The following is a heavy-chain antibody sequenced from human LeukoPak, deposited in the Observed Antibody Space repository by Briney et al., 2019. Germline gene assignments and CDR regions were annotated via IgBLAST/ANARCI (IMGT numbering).Heavy chain of an antibody. CDR3: VGNVEF. CDR2: IKEDGSEK. J-gene: IGHJ4*02. V-gene: IGHV3-7*02. Sequence: GGSLRLSCTASGFTFTSYWMTWVRQAPGRELEWVASIKEDGSEKQYVESVRGRFTISRDNAKNSLYLQISSLTAEDTAVYYCVGNVEFWGQGTLVSVSS. CDR1: GFTFTSYW.